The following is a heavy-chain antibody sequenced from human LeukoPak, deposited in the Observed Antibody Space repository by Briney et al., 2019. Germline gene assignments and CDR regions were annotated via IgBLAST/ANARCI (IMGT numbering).Heavy chain of an antibody. D-gene: IGHD6-19*01. V-gene: IGHV4-34*01. CDR2: INHSGST. CDR3: ARGGGWHYYYYGMDV. Sequence: PSETLSLTCAVYGGSFSGYYWSWIRQPPGKGLEWIGEINHSGSTNYNPSLKSQVTISVDTSKNQFSLKLSSVTAADTAVYYCARGGGWHYYYYGMDVWGKGTTVTVSS. CDR1: GGSFSGYY. J-gene: IGHJ6*04.